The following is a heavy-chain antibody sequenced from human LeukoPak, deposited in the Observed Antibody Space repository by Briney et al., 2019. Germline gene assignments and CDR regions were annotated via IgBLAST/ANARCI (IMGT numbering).Heavy chain of an antibody. CDR2: FDPEDGET. Sequence: ASVKVSCTVSGYTLTELSVHWVRQAPGKGLEWMGGFDPEDGETIYAQKFQGRVTVTRDTPTSTVHMELSGLRSEDTAVYYCARDQEGFDYWGQGTLVTVSS. CDR3: ARDQEGFDY. V-gene: IGHV1-24*01. J-gene: IGHJ4*02. CDR1: GYTLTELS.